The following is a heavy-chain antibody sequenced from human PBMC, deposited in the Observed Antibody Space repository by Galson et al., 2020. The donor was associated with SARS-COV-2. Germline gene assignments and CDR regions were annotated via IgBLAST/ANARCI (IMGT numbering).Heavy chain of an antibody. J-gene: IGHJ6*02. V-gene: IGHV3-23*01. CDR2: ISGNGGAT. CDR3: TKGDFWSGYYDAMDV. Sequence: GGSLRLSCAASGFTFSSYAMSWVRQAPGKGLEWVSAISGNGGATYYADSVKRRFTISRDNSKNTLYVQMHSLRLEDTAVYYCTKGDFWSGYYDAMDVWGQGTTVTVSS. D-gene: IGHD3-3*01. CDR1: GFTFSSYA.